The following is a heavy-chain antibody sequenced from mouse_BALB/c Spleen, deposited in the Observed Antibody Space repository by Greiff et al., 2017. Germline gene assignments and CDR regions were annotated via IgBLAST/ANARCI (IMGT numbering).Heavy chain of an antibody. CDR2: ISYDGSN. V-gene: IGHV3-6*02. CDR3: ARDGGNYWDNYAMDY. Sequence: EVQLVESGPGLVKPSQSLSLTCSVTGYSITSGYYWNWIRQFPGNKLEWMGYISYDGSNNYNPSLKNRISITRDTSKNQFFLKLNSVTTEDTATYYCARDGGNYWDNYAMDYWGQGTSVTVSS. D-gene: IGHD1-1*02. J-gene: IGHJ4*01. CDR1: GYSITSGYY.